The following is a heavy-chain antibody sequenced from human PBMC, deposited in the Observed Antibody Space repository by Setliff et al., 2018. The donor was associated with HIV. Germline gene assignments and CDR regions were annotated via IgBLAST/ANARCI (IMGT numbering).Heavy chain of an antibody. CDR2: IIPIVTIA. V-gene: IGHV1-69*04. CDR1: GGSFTSYT. J-gene: IGHJ2*01. D-gene: IGHD3-10*01. CDR3: ARDPYGITTRDWYFDL. Sequence: ASVKVSCKASGGSFTSYTFSWVRQAPGQGLEWMGRIIPIVTIAHYAEQFVGRVTITADKSTSTTYMEVSSLRSEDTAVYYCARDPYGITTRDWYFDLWGRGTLVTVSS.